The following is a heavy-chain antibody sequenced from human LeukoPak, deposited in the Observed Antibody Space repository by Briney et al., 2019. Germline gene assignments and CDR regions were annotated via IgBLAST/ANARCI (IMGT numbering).Heavy chain of an antibody. J-gene: IGHJ4*02. Sequence: SQTLSLTCAVSGDSISSGGYSWRWIRQPPGRGREWIGYIYHSGSTYYNPSLKSRVTISVDRSKNQFSLKLSSVTAADTAVYYCARQWLRANDYWGQGTLVTVSS. V-gene: IGHV4-30-2*01. D-gene: IGHD5-12*01. CDR3: ARQWLRANDY. CDR2: IYHSGST. CDR1: GDSISSGGYS.